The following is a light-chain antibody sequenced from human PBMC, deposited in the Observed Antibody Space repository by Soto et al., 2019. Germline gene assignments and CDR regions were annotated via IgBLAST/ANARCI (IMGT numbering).Light chain of an antibody. CDR2: KAS. CDR1: QSISSW. J-gene: IGKJ4*01. CDR3: QQFNDYPLT. V-gene: IGKV1-5*03. Sequence: DIQMTQSPSTLSASVGDRVTITCRASQSISSWLAWYQQKPGKAPKLLIYKASSLESGVPSSFSGSGSGTEFTLPISSLQPDYFATYYCQQFNDYPLTFGGGTKVEIK.